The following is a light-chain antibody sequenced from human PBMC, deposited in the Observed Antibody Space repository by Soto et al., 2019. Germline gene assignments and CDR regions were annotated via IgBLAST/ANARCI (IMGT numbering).Light chain of an antibody. CDR2: NLS. J-gene: IGKJ2*01. Sequence: DVVMTQSPLFLPVTLGQPASISCRSSLSLAYIDGNTYLHWFQQRPGQSPMRLIYNLSSRDSGVPDRFSGSGSGTDFTLKISRVEAEDVVVYYCMQSVHWPPYPFGQGTKLEIK. V-gene: IGKV2-30*01. CDR1: LSLAYIDGNTY. CDR3: MQSVHWPPYP.